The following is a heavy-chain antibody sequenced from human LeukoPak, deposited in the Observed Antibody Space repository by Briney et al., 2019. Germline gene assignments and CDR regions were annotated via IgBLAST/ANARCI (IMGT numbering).Heavy chain of an antibody. CDR2: IYYSGST. CDR3: AREPHSSGWSLNWFDP. Sequence: SETLSLTCTVSGGSISSYYWSWIRQPPGKGLEWIGYIYYSGSTNYNPSLKSRVTISVDTSKNQFSLKLSSVTAADTAVYYCAREPHSSGWSLNWFDPWGQGTLVTVSS. D-gene: IGHD6-19*01. CDR1: GGSISSYY. J-gene: IGHJ5*02. V-gene: IGHV4-59*12.